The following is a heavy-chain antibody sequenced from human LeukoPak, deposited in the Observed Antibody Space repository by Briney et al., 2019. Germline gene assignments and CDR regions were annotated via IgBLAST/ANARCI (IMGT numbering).Heavy chain of an antibody. CDR1: GGSISGSSYY. CDR3: ARLHYGDSYYYYYYMDV. D-gene: IGHD4-17*01. J-gene: IGHJ6*03. CDR2: IYYSGST. V-gene: IGHV4-39*01. Sequence: PSETLSLTCTVSGGSISGSSYYWGWIRQPPGKGLEWIGSIYYSGSTYYNPSLKSRVTISVDTSKNQFSLKLSSVTAADTAVYYCARLHYGDSYYYYYYMDVWGKGTTVTVSS.